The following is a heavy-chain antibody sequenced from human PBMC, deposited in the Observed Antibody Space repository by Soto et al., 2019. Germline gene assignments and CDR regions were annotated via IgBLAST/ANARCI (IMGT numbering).Heavy chain of an antibody. Sequence: PGGSLRLSCAGSGFLFRSFAMSWVRQAPGKGLEWVSGISDTGHTYYADSVMGRFTISRDNAKNTLYLQMNSLRAEDTAVYYCVRGDGDYYDGNGYLGRHWGQGILVTVSS. J-gene: IGHJ4*02. D-gene: IGHD3-22*01. CDR2: ISDTGHT. V-gene: IGHV3-23*01. CDR1: GFLFRSFA. CDR3: VRGDGDYYDGNGYLGRH.